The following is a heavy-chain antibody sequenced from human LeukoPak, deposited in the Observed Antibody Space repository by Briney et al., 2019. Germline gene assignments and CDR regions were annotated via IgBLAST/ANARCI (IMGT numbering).Heavy chain of an antibody. D-gene: IGHD3-10*01. CDR2: IYSGGST. Sequence: GGSLRLSCAASGFTVSSNYMSWVRQAPGKGLEWVSVIYSGGSTYYADSVKGRFTISRDNSKNTLYLQMNSLRAEDTAVYYCARDLRFGELYPGMDVWGQGTTVTVSS. CDR3: ARDLRFGELYPGMDV. CDR1: GFTVSSNY. J-gene: IGHJ6*02. V-gene: IGHV3-66*01.